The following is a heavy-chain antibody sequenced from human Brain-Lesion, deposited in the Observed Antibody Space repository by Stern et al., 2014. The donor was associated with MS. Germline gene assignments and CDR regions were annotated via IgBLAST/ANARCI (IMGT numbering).Heavy chain of an antibody. V-gene: IGHV3-7*01. CDR3: ARDCNFGSCYNPFYYYGMDV. CDR1: GFTFSSYW. Sequence: EVQLEESGGGLVQPGGSLRLSCAASGFTFSSYWMTWVRQAPGKGLEWVANIKQDGSEEYYVDSVKGRFTISRDNAKNSLFLQMSSLRAEDTAVYYCARDCNFGSCYNPFYYYGMDVWGQGTTVTVSS. CDR2: IKQDGSEE. J-gene: IGHJ6*02. D-gene: IGHD3-10*01.